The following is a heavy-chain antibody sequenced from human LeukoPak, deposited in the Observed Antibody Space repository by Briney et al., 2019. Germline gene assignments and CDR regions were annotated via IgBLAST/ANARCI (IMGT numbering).Heavy chain of an antibody. V-gene: IGHV5-51*01. J-gene: IGHJ4*02. Sequence: NPGESLKISCKGSANSFVGYWIGWVRQMPGKGLEWMGVIYPGDSDTRYSPSFQGQVTISADKSISTAYLQWSSLKASDTAIYYCARSGPYRYDNSGFYLPYWGQGTLVTVSS. CDR3: ARSGPYRYDNSGFYLPY. CDR2: IYPGDSDT. CDR1: ANSFVGYW. D-gene: IGHD3-22*01.